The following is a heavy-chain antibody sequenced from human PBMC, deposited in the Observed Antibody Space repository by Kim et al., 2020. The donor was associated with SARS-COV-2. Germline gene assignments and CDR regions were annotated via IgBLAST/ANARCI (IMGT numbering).Heavy chain of an antibody. CDR2: IYYSGST. CDR3: ARVLRFLEWRQRWSYMDV. J-gene: IGHJ6*03. D-gene: IGHD3-3*01. V-gene: IGHV4-59*08. Sequence: SETLSLTCTVSGGSISSYYWSWIRQPPGKGLEWIGYIYYSGSTNYNPSLKSRVTISVDTSKNQFSLKLSSVTAADTAVYYCARVLRFLEWRQRWSYMDVWGEGTPGTVSS. CDR1: GGSISSYY.